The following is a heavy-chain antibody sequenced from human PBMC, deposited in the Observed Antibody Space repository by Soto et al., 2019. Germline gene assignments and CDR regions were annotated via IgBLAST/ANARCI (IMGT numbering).Heavy chain of an antibody. CDR2: ISSSSSTI. CDR3: ARDVVGAFDI. D-gene: IGHD2-2*01. V-gene: IGHV3-48*01. CDR1: VLTFSSYS. Sequence: GGSLRLSCAASVLTFSSYSMNWVRQAPGKGLEWVSYISSSSSTIYYADSVKGRFTISRDNAKNSLYLQMNSLRAEDTAVYYCARDVVGAFDIWGQGTMVTVSS. J-gene: IGHJ3*02.